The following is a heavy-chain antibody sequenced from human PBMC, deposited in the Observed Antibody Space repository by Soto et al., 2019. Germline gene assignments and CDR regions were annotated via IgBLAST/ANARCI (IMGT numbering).Heavy chain of an antibody. CDR3: ARDEARPLGY. V-gene: IGHV3-7*01. D-gene: IGHD6-6*01. CDR2: IKPDGSEK. Sequence: GGSLRLSCAASGFTFSSYWMSWVRQAPGKGLEWVANIKPDGSEKYYVDSVRGRFTISRDNVENSLNLQMNSLRAEDAALYYCARDEARPLGYWGQGTLVTVSS. J-gene: IGHJ4*02. CDR1: GFTFSSYW.